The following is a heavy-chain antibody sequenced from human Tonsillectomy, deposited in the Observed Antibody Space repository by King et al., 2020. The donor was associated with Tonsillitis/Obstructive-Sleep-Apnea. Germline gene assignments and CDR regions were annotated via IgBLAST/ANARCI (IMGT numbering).Heavy chain of an antibody. D-gene: IGHD2-2*01. CDR1: GFTFSNAW. J-gene: IGHJ6*03. V-gene: IGHV3-15*01. Sequence: VQLVESGGGLVKPGGSLRLSCAASGFTFSNAWMSWVRQAPGKGLEWLGRSKSKTNGGTTDYAAPVKGRCTISRDDSKKTLYLQMNSLKTKDTAVYYCTRDGGYCSSTSCYYYYMDVWGKGTTVTVSS. CDR3: TRDGGYCSSTSCYYYYMDV. CDR2: SKSKTNGGTT.